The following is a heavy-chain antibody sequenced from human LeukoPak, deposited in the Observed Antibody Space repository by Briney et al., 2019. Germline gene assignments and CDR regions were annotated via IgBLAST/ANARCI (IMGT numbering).Heavy chain of an antibody. J-gene: IGHJ6*02. CDR1: GGSFSGYY. V-gene: IGHV4-34*01. Sequence: SETLSLTCAVYGGSFSGYYWSWLRQPPGKGLEWFGGINHSGSTNYNPSLKSRVTISVDTSKNQFSLKLSSVTAADTAVYYCARGPPRTAYYYYGMDVWGQGTTVTVSS. D-gene: IGHD1/OR15-1a*01. CDR3: ARGPPRTAYYYYGMDV. CDR2: INHSGST.